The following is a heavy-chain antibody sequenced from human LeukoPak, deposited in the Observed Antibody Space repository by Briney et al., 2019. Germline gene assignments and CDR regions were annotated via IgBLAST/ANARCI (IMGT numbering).Heavy chain of an antibody. J-gene: IGHJ3*02. Sequence: SETLSLTCAVYVGTFSGHYWSWIRQPPGKGLEWIGEIDHTGNSNYKSSLKSRVTISVDTSKNQFSLSLNSVTAADTAVYYRARASQRETYFNAFDIWGQGTMVTVSS. CDR2: IDHTGNS. D-gene: IGHD1-26*01. V-gene: IGHV4-34*01. CDR1: VGTFSGHY. CDR3: ARASQRETYFNAFDI.